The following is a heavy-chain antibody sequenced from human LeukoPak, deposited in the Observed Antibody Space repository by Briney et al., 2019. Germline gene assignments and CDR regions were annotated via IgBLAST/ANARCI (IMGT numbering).Heavy chain of an antibody. J-gene: IGHJ4*02. D-gene: IGHD3-3*01. Sequence: SETLSLTCAVYGGSFSGYYWSWIRQLPGKGLEWIGEINHSGSTNYNPSLKSRVTISVDTSKNQFSLKLSSVTAADTAVYYCARERRPTYYDFWSGYYIWGQGTLVTVSS. CDR1: GGSFSGYY. CDR3: ARERRPTYYDFWSGYYI. CDR2: INHSGST. V-gene: IGHV4-34*01.